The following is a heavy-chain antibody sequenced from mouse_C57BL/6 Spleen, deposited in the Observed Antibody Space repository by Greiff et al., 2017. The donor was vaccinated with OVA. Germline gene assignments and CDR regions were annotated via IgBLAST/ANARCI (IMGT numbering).Heavy chain of an antibody. D-gene: IGHD1-1*01. Sequence: EVKVVESGPELVKPGASVKISCKASGYSFTGYYMNWVKQSPEKSLEWIGEINPSTGGTTYNQKFKAKATLTVDKSSSTAYMQLKSLTSEDSAVYYCARSRDYYGSSWPYYWGQGTTLTVSS. CDR2: INPSTGGT. V-gene: IGHV1-42*01. CDR3: ARSRDYYGSSWPYY. CDR1: GYSFTGYY. J-gene: IGHJ2*01.